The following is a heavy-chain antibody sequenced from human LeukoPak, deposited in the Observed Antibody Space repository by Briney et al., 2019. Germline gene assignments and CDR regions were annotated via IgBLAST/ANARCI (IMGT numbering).Heavy chain of an antibody. J-gene: IGHJ4*02. D-gene: IGHD2-15*01. V-gene: IGHV3-23*01. Sequence: GGSLRLSCAASGFTFSSYAMSWVRQAPGKGLEWVSTISGSGSSTYYADSVKGRFTISRDNSKNSLYLQMNSLRAEDTAVYYCARGYCSGGSCYIESDYWGQGTLVTVSS. CDR2: ISGSGSST. CDR1: GFTFSSYA. CDR3: ARGYCSGGSCYIESDY.